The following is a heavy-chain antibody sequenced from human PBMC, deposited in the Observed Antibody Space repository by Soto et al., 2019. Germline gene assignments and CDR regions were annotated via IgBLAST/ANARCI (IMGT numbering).Heavy chain of an antibody. V-gene: IGHV4-34*01. CDR2: INHSGST. J-gene: IGHJ5*02. Sequence: TSETLSLTCAVYGGSFSGYYWSWIRQPPGKGLEWIGEINHSGSTNYNPSLKSRVTISVDTSKNQFSLKLSSVTAADTAVYYCARGRSSSWYRNNRFNPWGQGTLVIVSS. D-gene: IGHD6-13*01. CDR1: GGSFSGYY. CDR3: ARGRSSSWYRNNRFNP.